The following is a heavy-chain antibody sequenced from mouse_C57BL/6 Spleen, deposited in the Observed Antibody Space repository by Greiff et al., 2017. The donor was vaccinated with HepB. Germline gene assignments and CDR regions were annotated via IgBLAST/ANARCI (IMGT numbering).Heavy chain of an antibody. CDR3: AREGNYDYDGRFAY. D-gene: IGHD2-4*01. J-gene: IGHJ3*01. CDR1: GYAFSSSW. Sequence: VKLVESGPELVKPGASVKISCKASGYAFSSSWMNWVKQRPGKGLEWIGRIYPGDGDTNYNGKFKGKATLTADKSSSTAYMQLSSLTSEDSAVYFCAREGNYDYDGRFAYWGQGTLVTVSA. CDR2: IYPGDGDT. V-gene: IGHV1-82*01.